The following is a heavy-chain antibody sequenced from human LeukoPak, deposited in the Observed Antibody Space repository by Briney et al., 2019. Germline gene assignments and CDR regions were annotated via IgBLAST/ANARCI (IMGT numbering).Heavy chain of an antibody. V-gene: IGHV1-8*01. D-gene: IGHD2-15*01. CDR1: GYTSTSYD. Sequence: GASVKVSCKASGYTSTSYDINWVRQATGQGLEWMGWMNPNSGNTGYAQKFQGRVTMTRNTSISTAYMELSSLRSEDTAVYYCARDQDIVVVVAALRQREMGGFDPRGQGTLVTVSS. J-gene: IGHJ5*02. CDR3: ARDQDIVVVVAALRQREMGGFDP. CDR2: MNPNSGNT.